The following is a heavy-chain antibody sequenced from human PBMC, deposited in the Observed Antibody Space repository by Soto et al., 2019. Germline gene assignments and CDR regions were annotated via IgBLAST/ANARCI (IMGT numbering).Heavy chain of an antibody. J-gene: IGHJ5*02. D-gene: IGHD2-15*01. Sequence: QVQLQESGPGLVKPSQTLSLTCTVSGGSISSGGYYWSWIRQHPGKGLEWIGYIYYSGSTYYNPSLKSRVTISVDTSKNQFSLKLSSVTAADTAVYYCARGRVVVVAAGWFDPWGQGTLVTVSS. CDR3: ARGRVVVVAAGWFDP. CDR1: GGSISSGGYY. CDR2: IYYSGST. V-gene: IGHV4-31*03.